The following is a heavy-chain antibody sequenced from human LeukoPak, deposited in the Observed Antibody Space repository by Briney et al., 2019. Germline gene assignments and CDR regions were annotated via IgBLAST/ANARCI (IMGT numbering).Heavy chain of an antibody. V-gene: IGHV3-74*01. Sequence: GGSLRLSCAASGFPFSSYWMHWVRQAPGRGTVWVSRINSDGSSTVYADSVKGRFTISRDNAKNTLYLQMNSLRAEDTALYYCARVYGYTYGHNYFDYWGQGTLVTVSS. D-gene: IGHD5-18*01. CDR3: ARVYGYTYGHNYFDY. CDR1: GFPFSSYW. CDR2: INSDGSST. J-gene: IGHJ4*02.